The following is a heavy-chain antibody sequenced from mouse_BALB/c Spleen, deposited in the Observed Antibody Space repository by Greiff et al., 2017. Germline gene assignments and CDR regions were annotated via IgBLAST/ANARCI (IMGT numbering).Heavy chain of an antibody. CDR3: ARGGGANLFAY. J-gene: IGHJ3*01. CDR2: IYPGDGDT. CDR1: GYAFSSYW. V-gene: IGHV1-80*01. Sequence: VHLVESGAELVRPGSSVKISCKASGYAFSSYWMNWVKQRPGQGLEWIGQIYPGDGDTNYNGKFKGKATLTADKSSSTAYMQLSSLTSEDSAVYFCARGGGANLFAYWGQGTLVTVSA. D-gene: IGHD6-1*01.